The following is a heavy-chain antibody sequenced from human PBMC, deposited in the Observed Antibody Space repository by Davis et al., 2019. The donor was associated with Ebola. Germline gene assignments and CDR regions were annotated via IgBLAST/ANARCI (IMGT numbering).Heavy chain of an antibody. CDR1: EFTFSNYA. D-gene: IGHD1-14*01. CDR2: ITRSGNII. CDR3: ARDRGKTDYYYYGMDV. V-gene: IGHV3-48*03. Sequence: GESLKISCAASEFTFSNYAMSWVRQSPGKGLEWVSHITRSGNIIYYADSVKGRFTISRDNAKNSLFLQMNSLRAEDTAVYYCARDRGKTDYYYYGMDVWGQGTTVTVSS. J-gene: IGHJ6*02.